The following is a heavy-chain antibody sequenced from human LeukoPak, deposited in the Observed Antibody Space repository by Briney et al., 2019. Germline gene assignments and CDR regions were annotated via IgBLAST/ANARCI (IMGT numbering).Heavy chain of an antibody. CDR3: ARTGALMVYATDQFDY. J-gene: IGHJ4*02. V-gene: IGHV1-69*05. Sequence: SVKVSCKASGGTFSSYAISWVRQAPGQGLEWMGRIIPIFGTANYAQKFQGRVTITTDESTSTAYMELSSLRSEDTAVYYCARTGALMVYATDQFDYWGQGTPVTVSS. D-gene: IGHD2-8*01. CDR2: IIPIFGTA. CDR1: GGTFSSYA.